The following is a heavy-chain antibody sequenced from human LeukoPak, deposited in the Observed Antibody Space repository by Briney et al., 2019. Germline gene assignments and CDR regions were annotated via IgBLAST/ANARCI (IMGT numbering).Heavy chain of an antibody. CDR2: INPNSGGK. J-gene: IGHJ5*02. Sequence: ASVSASCKASRYIYTGYYMHWVRQAAGQGLEWRGWINPNSGGKNYAQKFQGRVTMTRITSISTAYMGLSRLRSDDTAVYYCARGRITMIVVVIRDNWFVPWGQGTLVSVFS. CDR3: ARGRITMIVVVIRDNWFVP. CDR1: RYIYTGYY. V-gene: IGHV1-2*02. D-gene: IGHD3-22*01.